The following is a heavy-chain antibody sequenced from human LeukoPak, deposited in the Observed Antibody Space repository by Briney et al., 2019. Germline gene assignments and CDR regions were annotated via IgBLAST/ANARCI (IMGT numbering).Heavy chain of an antibody. J-gene: IGHJ4*02. V-gene: IGHV3-74*01. CDR3: ARVGVTTFDY. D-gene: IGHD1-26*01. CDR2: INSDGSST. CDR1: GFTFDDYA. Sequence: GGSLRLSCAASGFTFDDYAMHWVRQAPGKGLEWVSRINSDGSSTRYADSVKGRFTISRGNAKNTLYLQMNSLRAEDTAVNYCARVGVTTFDYWGQGTLVTVSS.